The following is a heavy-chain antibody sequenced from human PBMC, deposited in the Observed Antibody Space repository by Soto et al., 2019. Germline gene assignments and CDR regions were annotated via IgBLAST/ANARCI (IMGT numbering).Heavy chain of an antibody. J-gene: IGHJ4*02. D-gene: IGHD5-12*01. V-gene: IGHV3-23*01. CDR3: AKDPLVATIRYYFDY. Sequence: PGGSLRLSCAASGFTFSSYAMSWVRQAPGKGLEWVSAISGSGGSTYYADSVKGRFTISRDNSKNTLYLQMNSLRAEDTAVYYCAKDPLVATIRYYFDYWGQGTLVTVSS. CDR1: GFTFSSYA. CDR2: ISGSGGST.